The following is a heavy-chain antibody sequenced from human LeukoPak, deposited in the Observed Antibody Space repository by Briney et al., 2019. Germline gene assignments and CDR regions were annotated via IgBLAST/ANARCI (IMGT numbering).Heavy chain of an antibody. J-gene: IGHJ4*02. CDR1: GYTFTSYA. CDR2: INAGNGNT. CDR3: ARVQYYGSGSYYIFGY. D-gene: IGHD3-10*01. Sequence: ASVKVSCKASGYTFTSYAMHWVRQAPGQGLEWMGWINAGNGNTKYSQKFQGRVTITRDTSASTAYMELSSLRSEDTAVYYCARVQYYGSGSYYIFGYWGQGTLVTVSS. V-gene: IGHV1-3*01.